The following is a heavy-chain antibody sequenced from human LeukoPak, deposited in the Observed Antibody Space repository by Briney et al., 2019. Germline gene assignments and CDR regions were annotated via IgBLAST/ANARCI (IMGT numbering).Heavy chain of an antibody. D-gene: IGHD2-21*02. Sequence: PGGSLRLSCAASGFTFSSYSMNWVRQAPGKGLEWVSYISSSSSTIYYADSVKGRFTISRDNAKNSLYLQMNSLRAEDTAVYYCARSPTGSVGDYVTYYYYMDAWGKGTTVTVSS. V-gene: IGHV3-48*01. CDR1: GFTFSSYS. CDR3: ARSPTGSVGDYVTYYYYMDA. J-gene: IGHJ6*03. CDR2: ISSSSSTI.